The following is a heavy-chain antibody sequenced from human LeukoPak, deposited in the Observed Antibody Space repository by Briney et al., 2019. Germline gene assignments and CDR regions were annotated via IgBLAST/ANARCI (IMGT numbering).Heavy chain of an antibody. V-gene: IGHV3-11*01. D-gene: IGHD5-18*01. CDR3: ARGDGYGPEIYYYYGMDV. J-gene: IGHJ6*02. CDR2: ISSSGSTI. CDR1: GFTFSDYY. Sequence: GSLRLSCAASGFTFSDYYMSWIRQAPGKGLEWVSYISSSGSTIYYADSVKGRFTISRDNAKNSLYLQMNSLRAEDTAVYYCARGDGYGPEIYYYYGMDVWGQGTTVTVSS.